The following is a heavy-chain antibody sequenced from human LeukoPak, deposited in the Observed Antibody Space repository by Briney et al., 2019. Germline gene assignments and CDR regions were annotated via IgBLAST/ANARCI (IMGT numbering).Heavy chain of an antibody. J-gene: IGHJ4*02. CDR3: ARDGPRGYDVGSIDY. V-gene: IGHV1-18*01. D-gene: IGHD5-12*01. CDR1: GYTFTSYG. CDR2: ISAYNGNT. Sequence: GASVKVSCKASGYTFTSYGISWVRQAPGQGLEWMGWISAYNGNTNYAQKLQGRVTMTTDTSTSTAYMELRSLRSDDTAVYYRARDGPRGYDVGSIDYWGQGTLVTVSS.